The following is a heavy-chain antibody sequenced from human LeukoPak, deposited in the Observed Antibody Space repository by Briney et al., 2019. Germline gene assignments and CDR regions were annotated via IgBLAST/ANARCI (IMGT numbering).Heavy chain of an antibody. D-gene: IGHD4-17*01. J-gene: IGHJ3*01. Sequence: SETLSLTCTVSGGSISSYYWSWIRQPAGKGLEWIGRIYTSGSTNYNPSLKSRVTISVDTSKNQFSLRLNSVTAADTAVYFCARGDDDYGNLDVWGQGTMVTVSP. CDR1: GGSISSYY. CDR3: ARGDDDYGNLDV. CDR2: IYTSGST. V-gene: IGHV4-4*07.